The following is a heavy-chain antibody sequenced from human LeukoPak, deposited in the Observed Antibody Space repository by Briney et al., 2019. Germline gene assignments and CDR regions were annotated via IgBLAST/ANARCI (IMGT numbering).Heavy chain of an antibody. CDR2: ISSNGGST. J-gene: IGHJ4*02. Sequence: PGGSLRLSCAASGFTFSSYAMHWVRQAPGKGLEYVSAISSNGGSTYYADSVKGRFTISRDNAKNSLYLQMNSLRAEDTAVYYCARGGQGNWPTPFDYWGQGTLVTVSS. D-gene: IGHD1-1*01. CDR1: GFTFSSYA. CDR3: ARGGQGNWPTPFDY. V-gene: IGHV3-64*04.